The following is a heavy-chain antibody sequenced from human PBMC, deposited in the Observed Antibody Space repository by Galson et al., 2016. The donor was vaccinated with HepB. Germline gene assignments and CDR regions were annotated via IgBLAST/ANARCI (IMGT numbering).Heavy chain of an antibody. Sequence: SETLSLTCTASGGSFSSDNDYWSWIRQPPGKGLEWIGYIYNSGSTNYNPSLNSRGTISIDTSKNRFSLKLRSVIAADTAVYYYARGGSGSYFIDWGQGTLVTVSS. J-gene: IGHJ4*02. CDR2: IYNSGST. D-gene: IGHD1-26*01. CDR3: ARGGSGSYFID. CDR1: GGSFSSDNDY. V-gene: IGHV4-61*01.